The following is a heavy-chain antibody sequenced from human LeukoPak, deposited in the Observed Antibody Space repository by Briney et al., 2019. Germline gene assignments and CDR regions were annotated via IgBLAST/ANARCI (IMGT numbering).Heavy chain of an antibody. D-gene: IGHD3-9*01. CDR3: ARHSYDILTGYPGAQPLPFDY. Sequence: ASVKVSCKASGYTFTSYGISWVRQAPGQGLEWMGWISAYNGNTNYAQKLQGRVTMTTDTSTSTAYMELRSLRSDDTAVYYCARHSYDILTGYPGAQPLPFDYWGQGTLVTVSS. V-gene: IGHV1-18*01. CDR2: ISAYNGNT. CDR1: GYTFTSYG. J-gene: IGHJ4*02.